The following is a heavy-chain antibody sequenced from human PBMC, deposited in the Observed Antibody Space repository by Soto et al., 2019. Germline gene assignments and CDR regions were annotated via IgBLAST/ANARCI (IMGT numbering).Heavy chain of an antibody. D-gene: IGHD3-22*01. J-gene: IGHJ5*02. Sequence: ASVKVSCKASGGTFSSYAISWVRQAPGQGLEWMGGIIPIFGTANYAQKFQGRVTITADESTSTAYMELSSLRSEDTAVYYCARYPFYDSSPNWFDPWGQGTLVTVSS. CDR1: GGTFSSYA. CDR3: ARYPFYDSSPNWFDP. CDR2: IIPIFGTA. V-gene: IGHV1-69*13.